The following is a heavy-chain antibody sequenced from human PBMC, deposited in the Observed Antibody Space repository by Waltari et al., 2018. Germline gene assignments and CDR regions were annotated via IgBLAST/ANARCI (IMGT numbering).Heavy chain of an antibody. Sequence: QVQLVQSGAEVKKPGSAVKVSCTASGGTFSSYAISWVRQATGQGLEWMGGIIPIFGTAKYAQKFQGRVTITADESTSTAYMELSSLRSEDTAVYYCARRDGYSYGYFSAFDIWGQGTMVTGSS. J-gene: IGHJ3*02. CDR3: ARRDGYSYGYFSAFDI. CDR1: GGTFSSYA. D-gene: IGHD5-18*01. V-gene: IGHV1-69*01. CDR2: IIPIFGTA.